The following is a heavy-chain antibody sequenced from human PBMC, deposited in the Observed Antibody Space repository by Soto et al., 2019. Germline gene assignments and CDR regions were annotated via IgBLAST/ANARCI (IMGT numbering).Heavy chain of an antibody. D-gene: IGHD2-2*01. CDR3: ARVYCSSTSCHFDY. CDR1: GGSISSYY. V-gene: IGHV4-59*01. Sequence: SETLSLTCTVSGGSISSYYWSWIRQPPGKGLEWIGYIYYSGSTNYNPSLKSRVTISVDTSKNQFSLKLSSVTAADTAVYYCARVYCSSTSCHFDYWGQGTLDTVSS. J-gene: IGHJ4*02. CDR2: IYYSGST.